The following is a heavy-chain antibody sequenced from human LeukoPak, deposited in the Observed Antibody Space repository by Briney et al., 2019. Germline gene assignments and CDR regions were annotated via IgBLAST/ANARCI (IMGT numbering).Heavy chain of an antibody. Sequence: GASVKVSCKASGGTFSSYAISWVRQAPGQGLEWVGWINPNSGGTNYAQKFQGRVTMTRDTSISTAYMELSRLRSDDTAVYYCARVGAALNWFDPWGQGTLVTVSS. D-gene: IGHD1-26*01. V-gene: IGHV1-2*02. J-gene: IGHJ5*02. CDR3: ARVGAALNWFDP. CDR2: INPNSGGT. CDR1: GGTFSSYA.